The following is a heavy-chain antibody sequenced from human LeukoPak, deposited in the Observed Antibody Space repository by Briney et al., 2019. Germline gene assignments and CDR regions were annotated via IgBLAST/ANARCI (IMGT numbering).Heavy chain of an antibody. D-gene: IGHD6-13*01. V-gene: IGHV1-8*01. J-gene: IGHJ4*02. CDR2: MNPNSGNT. CDR3: ARDPSIAAAGN. CDR1: GYTFTSYD. Sequence: ASVKVSCKASGYTFTSYDINWVRQATGQGLEWMGWMNPNSGNTDYAQKFQGRVTMTRDTSISTHYMELSSLRSDDTAVYFCARDPSIAAAGNWGQGTLVTVSS.